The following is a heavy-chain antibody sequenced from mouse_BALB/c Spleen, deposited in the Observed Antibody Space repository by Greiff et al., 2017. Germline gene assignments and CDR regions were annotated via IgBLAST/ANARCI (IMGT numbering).Heavy chain of an antibody. CDR2: IRLKSDNYAT. J-gene: IGHJ1*01. CDR3: TGGNYLHV. V-gene: IGHV6-6*02. Sequence: EVKVEESGGGLVQPGGSMKLSCVASGFTFSSYWMSWVRQSPEKGLEWVAEIRLKSDNYATHYAESVKGKFTISRDDSKSRLYLQMNSLRAEDTGIYYCTGGNYLHVWGAGTTVTVSS. CDR1: GFTFSSYW. D-gene: IGHD2-1*01.